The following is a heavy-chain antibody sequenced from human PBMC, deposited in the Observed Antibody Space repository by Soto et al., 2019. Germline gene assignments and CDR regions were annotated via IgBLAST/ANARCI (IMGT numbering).Heavy chain of an antibody. CDR1: GVSVRSYT. Sequence: ETLSLTCIVSGVSVRSYTWSWVRQPANKGLEWIGRVFSSVSATYNPSLKSRVSISMDTPENRISLKLDSVTAADAGVYFCARDGMTTGDTWGPGTLVTVSS. D-gene: IGHD2-21*02. J-gene: IGHJ4*02. CDR3: ARDGMTTGDT. CDR2: VFSSVSA. V-gene: IGHV4-4*07.